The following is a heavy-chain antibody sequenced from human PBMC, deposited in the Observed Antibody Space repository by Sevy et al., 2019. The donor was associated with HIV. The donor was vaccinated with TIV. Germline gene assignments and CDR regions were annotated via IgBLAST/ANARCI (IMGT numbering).Heavy chain of an antibody. D-gene: IGHD1-26*01. Sequence: GGSLRLSCAASGFIFSYYGMHWVRQAPGKGLEWVAVIWYDGSNTIYADSVKGRFTISRDNSKNILYLQMNSLRDEETVVYYCARDPHEIMLSGSYYLYWGQGTRVTVSS. CDR3: ARDPHEIMLSGSYYLY. J-gene: IGHJ4*02. CDR1: GFIFSYYG. V-gene: IGHV3-33*01. CDR2: IWYDGSNT.